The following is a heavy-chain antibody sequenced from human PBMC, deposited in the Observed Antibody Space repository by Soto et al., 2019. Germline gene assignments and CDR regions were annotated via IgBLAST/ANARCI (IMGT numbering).Heavy chain of an antibody. J-gene: IGHJ5*02. CDR2: ISAYSGNT. D-gene: IGHD2-15*01. V-gene: IGHV1-18*04. CDR3: ARDAVVVVAATAGPWWFDP. Sequence: ASVKVSCKASGYTFTSYGISWVRQAPGQGLEWMGWISAYSGNTNYAQKLQGRVTMTTDTSTSTAYMELRSLRSDDTAVYYCARDAVVVVAATAGPWWFDPWGQGTLVTVSS. CDR1: GYTFTSYG.